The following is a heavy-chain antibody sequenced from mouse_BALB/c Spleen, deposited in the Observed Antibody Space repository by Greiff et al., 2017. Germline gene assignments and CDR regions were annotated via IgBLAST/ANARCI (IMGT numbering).Heavy chain of an antibody. J-gene: IGHJ4*01. CDR3: ARRERDYAMDY. V-gene: IGHV1S56*01. CDR2: IYPGDGST. Sequence: QVQLQQSGPELVKPGASVKMSCKASGYTFTSYYIHWVKQRPGQGLEWIGWIYPGDGSTKYNEKFKGKTTLTADKSSSTAYMLLSSLTSEDSAIYFCARRERDYAMDYWGQGTSVTVSS. CDR1: GYTFTSYY.